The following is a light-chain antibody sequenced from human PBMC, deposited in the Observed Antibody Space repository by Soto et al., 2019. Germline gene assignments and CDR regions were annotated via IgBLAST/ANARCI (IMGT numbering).Light chain of an antibody. Sequence: IHRSLSPSSLSAYVGDRVTITCRASQGISNYLAWYQQKPGKVPKLLIYAASTLQSGVPSRFSGSGSGTDFTLTISSLQPEDVATYYCQKYNSAPTVGQGTRLEIK. CDR3: QKYNSAPT. CDR2: AAS. CDR1: QGISNY. V-gene: IGKV1-27*01. J-gene: IGKJ5*01.